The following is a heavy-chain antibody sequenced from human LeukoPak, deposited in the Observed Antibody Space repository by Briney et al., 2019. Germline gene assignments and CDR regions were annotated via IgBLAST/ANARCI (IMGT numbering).Heavy chain of an antibody. J-gene: IGHJ4*02. V-gene: IGHV3-23*01. D-gene: IGHD3-9*01. CDR1: GFIFSSYD. Sequence: AGGSLRLSCAASGFIFSSYDMSWVRQAPGKGLEWVSGISGSGGSTYYADSVKGRFTISRDNSKNTLYLQMNSLRAEDTAVYYCAKDGILTGYPYYFDYWGQGTLVTVSS. CDR3: AKDGILTGYPYYFDY. CDR2: ISGSGGST.